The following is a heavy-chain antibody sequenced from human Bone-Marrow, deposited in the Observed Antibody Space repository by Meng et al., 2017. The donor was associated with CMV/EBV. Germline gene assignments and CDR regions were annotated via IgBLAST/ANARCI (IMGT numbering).Heavy chain of an antibody. D-gene: IGHD6-13*01. CDR3: ARAGEAGKRDAFDI. J-gene: IGHJ3*02. Sequence: SETLSLTCTVSGYSISSGYYWGWIRQPPGKGLEWIGSIYHSGSTYYNPSLKSRVTISVDTSKNQFSLKLSSVTAADTAVYYCARAGEAGKRDAFDIWGQGTMVTVSS. CDR1: GYSISSGYY. V-gene: IGHV4-38-2*02. CDR2: IYHSGST.